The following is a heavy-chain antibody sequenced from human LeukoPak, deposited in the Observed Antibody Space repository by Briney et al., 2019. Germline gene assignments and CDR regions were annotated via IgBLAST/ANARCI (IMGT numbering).Heavy chain of an antibody. CDR1: GFTFSSYS. Sequence: GGSLRLSCAPSGFTFSSYSMNWVRHAPGKGLEWVSSISSSSSYIYYADSVKGRFTISRDNANSSLYAQMNSMRAEDTAVYYCARGSGSGYDYDYWGEGTLVTVSS. J-gene: IGHJ4*02. CDR3: ARGSGSGYDYDY. V-gene: IGHV3-21*01. CDR2: ISSSSSYI. D-gene: IGHD5-12*01.